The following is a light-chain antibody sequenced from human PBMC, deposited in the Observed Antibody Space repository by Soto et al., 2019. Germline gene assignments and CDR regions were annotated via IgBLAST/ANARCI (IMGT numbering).Light chain of an antibody. V-gene: IGKV3-15*01. CDR2: GAS. CDR1: QSFSSN. J-gene: IGKJ2*01. CDR3: QQYNSGPSGYT. Sequence: EIVMAQSPATLSVSPGESATLSCRASQSFSSNLAWYKQTPGQAPRLLIYGASTRATGIPARCSGSGSGTEFTLTISGLQSEDFAVYYCQQYNSGPSGYTFGQGTKLEIK.